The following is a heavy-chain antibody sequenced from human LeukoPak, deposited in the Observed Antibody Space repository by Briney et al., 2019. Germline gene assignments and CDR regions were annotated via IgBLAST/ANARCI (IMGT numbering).Heavy chain of an antibody. D-gene: IGHD1-14*01. CDR3: ARDPGPYGTDAFDI. J-gene: IGHJ3*02. Sequence: GGSLRLSCAASGFTFSSYSMNWVRQAPGKGLKRVSSISSSSSYIYYADSVKGRFTISRDNAKNSLYLQMNSLRAEDTAVYYCARDPGPYGTDAFDIWGQGTMVTVSS. CDR2: ISSSSSYI. CDR1: GFTFSSYS. V-gene: IGHV3-21*01.